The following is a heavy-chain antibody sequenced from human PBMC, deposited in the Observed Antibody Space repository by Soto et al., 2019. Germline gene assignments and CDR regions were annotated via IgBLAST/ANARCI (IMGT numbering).Heavy chain of an antibody. CDR2: ISWNSKSI. V-gene: IGHV3-9*01. Sequence: EVQLVESGGGLVQPGRSLRLSCAGSGFTFENYAMHWVRQGPGKGLEWVSGISWNSKSIGYADSVKGRFTISRDNAKRSMYLQINSLRGGDTAMYYCARSSHQYDAGSYYQPFDYWGQGTLVTVSS. CDR1: GFTFENYA. CDR3: ARSSHQYDAGSYYQPFDY. J-gene: IGHJ4*02. D-gene: IGHD3-10*01.